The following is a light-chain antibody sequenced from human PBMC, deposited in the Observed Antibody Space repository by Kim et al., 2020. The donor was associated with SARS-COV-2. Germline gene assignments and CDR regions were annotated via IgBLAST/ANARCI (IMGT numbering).Light chain of an antibody. J-gene: IGLJ3*02. Sequence: GQRVIISCSGSTSNIGTNTVSWYQYLAGMAPKLLIYGNHQRPSGVPDRFSGSKSGTSASLAINGLQSEDEATFYCAAWDDRLNGPLFGGGTQLTIL. CDR2: GNH. CDR1: TSNIGTNT. V-gene: IGLV1-44*01. CDR3: AAWDDRLNGPL.